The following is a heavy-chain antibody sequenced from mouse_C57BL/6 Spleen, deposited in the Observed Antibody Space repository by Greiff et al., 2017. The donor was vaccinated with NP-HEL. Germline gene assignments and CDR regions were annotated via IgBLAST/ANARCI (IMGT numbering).Heavy chain of an antibody. CDR1: GFTFSDFY. CDR2: SRNKANDYTT. CDR3: ARDYDGYYSGYFDV. Sequence: EVKLVESGGGLVQSGRSLRLSCATSGFTFSDFYMAWVRQAPGKGLEWIAASRNKANDYTTEYSASVKGRFIVSRDTSQSILYLQMNALRAEDTAIYYCARDYDGYYSGYFDVWGTGTTVTVSS. D-gene: IGHD2-3*01. J-gene: IGHJ1*03. V-gene: IGHV7-1*01.